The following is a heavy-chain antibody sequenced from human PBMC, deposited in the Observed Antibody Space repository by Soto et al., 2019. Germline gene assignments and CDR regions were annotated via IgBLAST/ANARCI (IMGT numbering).Heavy chain of an antibody. Sequence: ASVKVSCKASGYTFTSYYMHWVRQAPGQGLEWMGIINPSGGSTSYAQKFQGRVTMTRDTSTSTVYMELSSLRSEDTAVYYCAISRSWFNWFDHWGQGTLVTVSS. CDR2: INPSGGST. CDR1: GYTFTSYY. V-gene: IGHV1-46*01. J-gene: IGHJ5*02. D-gene: IGHD6-13*01. CDR3: AISRSWFNWFDH.